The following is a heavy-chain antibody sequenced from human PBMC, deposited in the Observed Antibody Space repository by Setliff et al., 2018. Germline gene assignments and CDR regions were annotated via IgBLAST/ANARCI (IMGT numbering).Heavy chain of an antibody. V-gene: IGHV3-7*01. CDR1: GFTFSGYW. CDR3: ARDFYSYGSRSYYKTNLDY. J-gene: IGHJ4*02. CDR2: IXXXXXXX. Sequence: GGSLRLSCAASGFTFSGYWMSWVRQAPGKGLEWVANIXXXXXXXXXXXXVKGRFXXSRDNAKNSLYRQMNSLRAEDTAVYYCARDFYSYGSRSYYKTNLDYWGQGTQVTVSS. D-gene: IGHD3-10*01.